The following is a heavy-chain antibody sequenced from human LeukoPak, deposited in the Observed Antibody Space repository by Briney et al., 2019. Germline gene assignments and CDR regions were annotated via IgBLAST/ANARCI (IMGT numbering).Heavy chain of an antibody. J-gene: IGHJ3*02. D-gene: IGHD1-1*01. CDR2: IIPIFGTA. V-gene: IGHV1-69*05. CDR3: ARDGTTGTTEDAFDI. Sequence: GSSVKVSCKASGGTFSRYAISWVRQAPGQGLEWMGGIIPIFGTANYAQKFQGRVTITTDESTSTAYMELSSLRSEDTAVYYCARDGTTGTTEDAFDIWGQGTMVIVSS. CDR1: GGTFSRYA.